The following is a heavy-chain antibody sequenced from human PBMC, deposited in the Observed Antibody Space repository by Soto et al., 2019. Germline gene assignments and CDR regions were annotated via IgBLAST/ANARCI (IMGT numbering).Heavy chain of an antibody. V-gene: IGHV4-4*07. CDR1: GGSISSYY. J-gene: IGHJ6*02. D-gene: IGHD6-6*01. CDR3: ARGEAQQLGDYYYYYGMDV. CDR2: IYTSGST. Sequence: KPSETLSLTCTVSGGSISSYYWSWIRQPAGKGLEWIGRIYTSGSTNYNPSLKSRVTMSVDTSKNQFSLKLSSVTAADTAVYYCARGEAQQLGDYYYYYGMDVWGQGTTVTVSS.